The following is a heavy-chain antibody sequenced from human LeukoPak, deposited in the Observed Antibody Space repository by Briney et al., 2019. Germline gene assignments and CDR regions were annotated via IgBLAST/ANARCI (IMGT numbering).Heavy chain of an antibody. CDR2: IYPGDSDT. V-gene: IGHV5-51*01. Sequence: GESLKISCKDFGFSFTSYWIGWVRQMPGKGLEWMGIIYPGDSDTRYSPSFQGQVTISADKSISTAYLQWSSLKASDTAMYYCARHTGGSAAADAPMISHWGQGTLVTVSS. CDR3: ARHTGGSAAADAPMISH. CDR1: GFSFTSYW. J-gene: IGHJ4*02. D-gene: IGHD6-13*01.